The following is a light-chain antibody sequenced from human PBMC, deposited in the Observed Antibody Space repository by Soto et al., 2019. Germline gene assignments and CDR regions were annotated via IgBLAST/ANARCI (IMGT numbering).Light chain of an antibody. V-gene: IGKV1-33*01. CDR2: DVS. CDR1: QDINSR. Sequence: DIQMTQSPSSLSASVGDRVTSTCQASQDINSRLNWYQQKPGKAPKLLIYDVSNLQTGVPSRFCGSVSASAFTLTISSLQPEDFATYFGQQYDDITALTFGGGTNVEMK. J-gene: IGKJ4*01. CDR3: QQYDDITALT.